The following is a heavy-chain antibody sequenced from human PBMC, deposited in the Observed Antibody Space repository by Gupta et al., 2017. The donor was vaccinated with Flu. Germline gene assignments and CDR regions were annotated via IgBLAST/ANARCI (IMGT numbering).Heavy chain of an antibody. D-gene: IGHD3-3*01. CDR2: TNPNNGAT. V-gene: IGHV1-2*02. Sequence: PGQGLGWMGWTNPNNGATDYPQQFQGRVTRTRDTSTRTAYMERSRLRSDDAACFFCWRRGWGFLGGARESFDIWGQGTMVTVSS. J-gene: IGHJ3*02. CDR3: WRRGWGFLGGARESFDI.